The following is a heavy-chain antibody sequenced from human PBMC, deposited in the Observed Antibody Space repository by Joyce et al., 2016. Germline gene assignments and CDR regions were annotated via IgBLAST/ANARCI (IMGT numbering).Heavy chain of an antibody. Sequence: QVQLEQSGAEVKQPGSSVKVSCKTSGDIFNAYGINWVRQAPGQGHERLGGIVPMSATTEYAQKFRGRLTISAHEPTSTVYMELSSLRSDDTGTYYCARGRGDDFWSGYYGSIDYWGQGTLVSVSS. J-gene: IGHJ4*02. CDR3: ARGRGDDFWSGYYGSIDY. D-gene: IGHD3-3*01. V-gene: IGHV1-69*01. CDR2: IVPMSATT. CDR1: GDIFNAYG.